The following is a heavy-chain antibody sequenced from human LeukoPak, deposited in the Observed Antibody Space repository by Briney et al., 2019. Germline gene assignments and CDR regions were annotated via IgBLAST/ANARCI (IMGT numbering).Heavy chain of an antibody. J-gene: IGHJ4*02. Sequence: GGSLRLSCAASGFTFRSYGMHWVRQAPGKGLEWVAVIWYDGSNKYYADSVKGRFTISRDNSKNTLYLEMDSLRAEDTAVYYCARSSESYYEKFDYWGQGTLVTVSS. D-gene: IGHD3-10*01. CDR3: ARSSESYYEKFDY. V-gene: IGHV3-33*01. CDR2: IWYDGSNK. CDR1: GFTFRSYG.